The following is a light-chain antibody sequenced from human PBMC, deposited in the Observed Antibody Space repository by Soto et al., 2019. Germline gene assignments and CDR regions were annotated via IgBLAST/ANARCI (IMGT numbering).Light chain of an antibody. V-gene: IGLV2-14*01. CDR3: SSYTSSSTLGV. CDR2: DVS. Sequence: QSALTQPASVSGSPGQSITISCTGTSSDVGGYNYVSWYQQHPGKAPTLMIFDVSTRPSGVSNRFSGSKSGNTASLTISGVQAEDEADYYCSSYTSSSTLGVFGTGTKLTVL. J-gene: IGLJ1*01. CDR1: SSDVGGYNY.